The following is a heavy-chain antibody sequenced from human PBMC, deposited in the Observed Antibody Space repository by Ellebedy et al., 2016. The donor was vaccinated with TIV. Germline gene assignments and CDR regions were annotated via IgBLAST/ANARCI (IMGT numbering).Heavy chain of an antibody. V-gene: IGHV5-51*01. J-gene: IGHJ2*01. Sequence: GESLKISCKGSGYSFTSYWIGWVRQVPGKGLEWMGIIYPGDSDTRYSPSFQGQVTISADKSISTAYLQWGSLKASDTAIYYCARLDTQYYDFWTGYSEGWYFDLWGRGTLVTVSS. CDR1: GYSFTSYW. CDR2: IYPGDSDT. D-gene: IGHD3-3*01. CDR3: ARLDTQYYDFWTGYSEGWYFDL.